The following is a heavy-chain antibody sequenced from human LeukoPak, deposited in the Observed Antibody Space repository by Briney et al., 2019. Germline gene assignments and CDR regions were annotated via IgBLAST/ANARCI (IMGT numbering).Heavy chain of an antibody. V-gene: IGHV3-23*01. Sequence: GGSLRLSCAASGFTFSSYAMSWVRQAPGKGLEWVSAISGSDGSTYYADSVKGRFIIYRDNSKNTMYLQMNSMRAEDTAVYYCGKDESFPEGLTRFDPWGQGTLVTVSS. CDR2: ISGSDGST. CDR1: GFTFSSYA. D-gene: IGHD3-3*01. J-gene: IGHJ5*02. CDR3: GKDESFPEGLTRFDP.